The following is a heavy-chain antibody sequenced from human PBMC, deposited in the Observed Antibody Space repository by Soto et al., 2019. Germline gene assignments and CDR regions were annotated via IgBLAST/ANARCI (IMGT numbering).Heavy chain of an antibody. D-gene: IGHD6-19*01. V-gene: IGHV4-34*01. CDR2: INHSGST. CDR1: GGSFSGYY. J-gene: IGHJ6*02. CDR3: ARGIAVAGTGGNYYYGMDV. Sequence: SETLSLTCAVYGGSFSGYYWSWIRQPPGKGLEWIGEINHSGSTNYNPSLKSRVTISVDTSKNQFSLKLSSVTAADTAVYYCARGIAVAGTGGNYYYGMDVWGQGTTVTVSS.